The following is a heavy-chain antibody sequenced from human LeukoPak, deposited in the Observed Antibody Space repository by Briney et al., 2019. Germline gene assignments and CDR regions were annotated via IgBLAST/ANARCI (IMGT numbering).Heavy chain of an antibody. V-gene: IGHV3-74*01. J-gene: IGHJ4*02. D-gene: IGHD3-10*01. CDR3: ARSAFGAHEYYFDY. CDR1: GFTFSSYW. CDR2: INSDGSST. Sequence: GGSLRLSCAASGFTFSSYWMHWVHQAPGKGLVWVSRINSDGSSTSYADSVKGRFTISRDNAKNTLYLQMNSLRAEDTAVYYCARSAFGAHEYYFDYWGQGTLVTVSS.